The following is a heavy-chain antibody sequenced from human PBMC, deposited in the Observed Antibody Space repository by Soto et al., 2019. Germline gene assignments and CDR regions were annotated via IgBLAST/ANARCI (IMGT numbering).Heavy chain of an antibody. D-gene: IGHD3-10*01. Sequence: QVQLVESGGGVVQPGRSLRLSCAASGFTFSSYAMHWVRQAPGKGLEWVAVISYDGSNKYYADSVKGRFTISRDNSKNTLYLLMNSLRAEDTAVYYCARDGSGDRHAFDIWGQGTMVTVSS. CDR1: GFTFSSYA. V-gene: IGHV3-30-3*01. CDR3: ARDGSGDRHAFDI. CDR2: ISYDGSNK. J-gene: IGHJ3*02.